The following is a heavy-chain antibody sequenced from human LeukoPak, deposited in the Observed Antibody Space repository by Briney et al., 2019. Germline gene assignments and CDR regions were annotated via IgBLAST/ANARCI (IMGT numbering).Heavy chain of an antibody. CDR2: FDPEDGET. Sequence: ASVKVSCKVSGYTLTELSMHWVRQAPGKGLEWMGGFDPEDGETIYAQKFQGRLTMTEDTSTDTAYMELSSLRSEDTAVYYCATGIGSVVSRSGCDSWGQGTLVTVSS. J-gene: IGHJ5*01. CDR3: ATGIGSVVSRSGCDS. D-gene: IGHD6-19*01. CDR1: GYTLTELS. V-gene: IGHV1-24*01.